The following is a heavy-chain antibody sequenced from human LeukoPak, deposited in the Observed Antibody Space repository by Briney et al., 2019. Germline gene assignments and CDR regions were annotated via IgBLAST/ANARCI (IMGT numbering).Heavy chain of an antibody. CDR2: ISWNSGSI. Sequence: PGGSLRLSCAASGFTFDDYAMHWVRQAPGKGLEWVSGISWNSGSIGYADSVKGRFTISRDNAKNSLYLQMNSLRAEDTALYYCAKDITGYYDSSGYYSYYFDYWGQGTLVTVSS. J-gene: IGHJ4*02. CDR3: AKDITGYYDSSGYYSYYFDY. V-gene: IGHV3-9*01. D-gene: IGHD3-22*01. CDR1: GFTFDDYA.